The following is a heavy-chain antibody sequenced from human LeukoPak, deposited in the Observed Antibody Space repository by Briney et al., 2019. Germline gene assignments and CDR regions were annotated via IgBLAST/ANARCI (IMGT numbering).Heavy chain of an antibody. D-gene: IGHD6-19*01. CDR2: INQDGTDK. V-gene: IGHV3-7*01. Sequence: PGGSLRLSCAASGFTFTTYWMSWIRQAPGKGLEWVANINQDGTDKYYVDSVKGRFTFSRDNAQNSLYLQMNSLRAEDTAVYYCAREEAVAGSFDYWGQGTLVTVSS. J-gene: IGHJ4*02. CDR3: AREEAVAGSFDY. CDR1: GFTFTTYW.